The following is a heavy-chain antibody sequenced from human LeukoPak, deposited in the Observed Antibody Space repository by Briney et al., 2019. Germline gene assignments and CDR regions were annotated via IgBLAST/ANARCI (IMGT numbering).Heavy chain of an antibody. CDR2: ISTGDST. CDR3: AKDSSYSSSADY. J-gene: IGHJ4*02. V-gene: IGHV3-23*01. D-gene: IGHD6-6*01. CDR1: GFTFSTYV. Sequence: GGSLRLSCAASGFTFSTYVMNWVGQAPGKGLEWVSHISTGDSTYYPDSVKGRFTVSRDNSKNTLYLQMNSLRAEDTAVYYCAKDSSYSSSADYWGQGTLVTVSS.